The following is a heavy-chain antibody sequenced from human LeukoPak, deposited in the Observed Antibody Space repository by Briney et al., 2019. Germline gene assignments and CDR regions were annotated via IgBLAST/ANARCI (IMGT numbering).Heavy chain of an antibody. V-gene: IGHV3-33*01. CDR2: IWFDGSNK. J-gene: IGHJ4*02. D-gene: IGHD5-18*01. CDR1: GFTFSRNG. Sequence: GRTLRLSCAASGFTFSRNGMHWVRQAPGKGLDWVAVIWFDGSNKLYADSVRGRFTISRDNSKNTLYLQMNSLRAEDTALYYCAREIGSWGYNYLDYWGQGTLVTVSS. CDR3: AREIGSWGYNYLDY.